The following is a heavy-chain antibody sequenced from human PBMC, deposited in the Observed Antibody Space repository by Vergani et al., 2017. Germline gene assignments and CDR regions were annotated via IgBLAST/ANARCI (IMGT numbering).Heavy chain of an antibody. CDR3: ARDSHYYDSYDY. D-gene: IGHD3-22*01. Sequence: QVQLVESGGGVVQPGRSLRLSCAASGFNFSSYAMHWVRQAPGKGLEWVAVISYDGSNKYYADSVKGRFTISRDNSKNTLYLQMNSLRAEDTAVYYCARDSHYYDSYDYWGQGTLVTVSS. CDR1: GFNFSSYA. J-gene: IGHJ4*02. V-gene: IGHV3-30-3*01. CDR2: ISYDGSNK.